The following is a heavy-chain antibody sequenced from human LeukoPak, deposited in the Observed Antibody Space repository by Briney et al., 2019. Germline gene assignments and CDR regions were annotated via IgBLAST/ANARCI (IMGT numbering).Heavy chain of an antibody. CDR1: GFTFSSYG. Sequence: GGCLRLSCAASGFTFSSYGMHWVRQAPGKGLEWVAFIRYDGSNKYYADSVKGRFTISRDNSKNTLYLQMNSLRAEDTAVYYCARVELRLGEAFDYWGQGTLVTVSS. V-gene: IGHV3-30*02. D-gene: IGHD3-16*01. CDR2: IRYDGSNK. J-gene: IGHJ4*02. CDR3: ARVELRLGEAFDY.